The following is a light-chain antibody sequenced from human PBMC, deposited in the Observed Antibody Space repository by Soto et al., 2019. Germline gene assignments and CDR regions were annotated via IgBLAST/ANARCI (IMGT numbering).Light chain of an antibody. V-gene: IGLV4-69*01. Sequence: QPVLTQSPSASASLGASVNLTCTLSSVHSSYAIAWHQQQPEKGPRYLMKLNSDGSHSKGDGIPDRFSGSSSGAERYLTISSLQSEDEADYYCQTWGTGVVFGGGTKLTVL. J-gene: IGLJ2*01. CDR2: LNSDGSH. CDR3: QTWGTGVV. CDR1: SVHSSYA.